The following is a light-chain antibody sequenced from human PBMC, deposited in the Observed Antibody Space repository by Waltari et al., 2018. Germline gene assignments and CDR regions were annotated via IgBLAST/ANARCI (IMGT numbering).Light chain of an antibody. J-gene: IGLJ2*01. CDR1: SSHIGAYTY. V-gene: IGLV2-8*01. CDR3: SSYAGSNKLI. Sequence: QSALTQPPSASGSPGQTVIISCTGPSSHIGAYTYVPWYQQIPGRPPALIIYEVDRRPPGVPDRFSGSKSGNTASLTVSGLQTEDEGDYYCSSYAGSNKLIFGGVTKLTVL. CDR2: EVD.